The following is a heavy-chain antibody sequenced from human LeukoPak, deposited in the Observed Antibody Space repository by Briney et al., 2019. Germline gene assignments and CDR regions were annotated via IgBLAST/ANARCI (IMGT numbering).Heavy chain of an antibody. CDR3: ARDQEYDYVWGSYRPGSFDY. Sequence: ASVKVSCKASGYTFTGYYMHWVRQAPGQGLEWMGWINPNSGGTNYAQKFQGRVTMTRDTSTSTVYMELSSLRSEDTAVYYCARDQEYDYVWGSYRPGSFDYWGQGTLVTVSS. J-gene: IGHJ4*02. CDR2: INPNSGGT. CDR1: GYTFTGYY. V-gene: IGHV1-2*02. D-gene: IGHD3-16*02.